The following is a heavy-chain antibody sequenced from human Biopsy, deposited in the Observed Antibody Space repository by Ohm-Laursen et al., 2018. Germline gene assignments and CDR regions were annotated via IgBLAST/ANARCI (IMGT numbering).Heavy chain of an antibody. J-gene: IGHJ4*02. CDR1: GYTFTSYD. Sequence: ATVKISCKSSGYTFTSYDISWVRQAPGQGLEWMGWISPYNDKTSYPPKLQDRVTMTADTSTNTAHMELRSLRSDDTAVYYCARVFCTSTTCYGLLDNWGQGAVVTVSS. CDR3: ARVFCTSTTCYGLLDN. V-gene: IGHV1-18*01. D-gene: IGHD2/OR15-2a*01. CDR2: ISPYNDKT.